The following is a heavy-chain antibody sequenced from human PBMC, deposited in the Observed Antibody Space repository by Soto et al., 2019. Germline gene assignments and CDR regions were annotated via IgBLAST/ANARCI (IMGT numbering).Heavy chain of an antibody. CDR2: LSGGGDST. CDR1: GLMFSSYA. Sequence: GGSLRLSCAASGLMFSSYAMTWVRQAPGKGLEWVSALSGGGDSTYYAPSVRGRFAISRDNSKNTLYLQMNSLRAEDTAVYYCATGLRSVYGPFDSWGQGTLVTVSS. D-gene: IGHD5-12*01. V-gene: IGHV3-23*01. CDR3: ATGLRSVYGPFDS. J-gene: IGHJ4*02.